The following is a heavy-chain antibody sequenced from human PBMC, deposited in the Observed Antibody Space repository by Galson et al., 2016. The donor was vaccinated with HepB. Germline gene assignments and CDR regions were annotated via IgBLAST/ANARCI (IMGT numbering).Heavy chain of an antibody. CDR3: AREERGGYFYYMDV. J-gene: IGHJ6*03. CDR2: ISYTGSP. Sequence: QVQLQESGPGLVKPSQTLYLPCTVPGGPINSGGYYWSWIRQHPGKGLEWIGHISYTGSPHYQPSLTSRITISVDTSKNQFSLKLNSVTAADTAVYYCAREERGGYFYYMDVWGKGTTVTVSS. CDR1: GGPINSGGYY. D-gene: IGHD1-1*01. V-gene: IGHV4-31*03.